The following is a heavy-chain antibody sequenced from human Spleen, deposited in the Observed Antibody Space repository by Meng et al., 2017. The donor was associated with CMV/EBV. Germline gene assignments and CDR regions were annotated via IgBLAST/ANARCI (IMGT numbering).Heavy chain of an antibody. Sequence: ASVKVSCKASGYTFTAYYMHWVRQAPGQGLEWMGWINPNSGTTNYAQRFQGRVTMTRDTSISTAYMEVSRLRSDDTAVYYCASQILHSRSSHFPYYYAMDVWGQGTTVTVSS. V-gene: IGHV1-2*02. J-gene: IGHJ6*02. CDR1: GYTFTAYY. CDR2: INPNSGTT. D-gene: IGHD6-6*01. CDR3: ASQILHSRSSHFPYYYAMDV.